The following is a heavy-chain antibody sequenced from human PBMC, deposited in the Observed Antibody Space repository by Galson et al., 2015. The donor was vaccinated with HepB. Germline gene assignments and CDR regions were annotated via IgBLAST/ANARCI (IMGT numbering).Heavy chain of an antibody. D-gene: IGHD3-16*01. CDR2: ISGSGGST. CDR3: AKGASTSLGASSDY. J-gene: IGHJ4*02. V-gene: IGHV3-23*01. CDR1: GFTFSSYA. Sequence: SLRLSCAASGFTFSSYAMSWVRQAPGKGLEWVSAISGSGGSTYYAESVKGRFTISRDNSKNTLYLQMNSLRAEDTAVYYCAKGASTSLGASSDYWGPGTLVTASP.